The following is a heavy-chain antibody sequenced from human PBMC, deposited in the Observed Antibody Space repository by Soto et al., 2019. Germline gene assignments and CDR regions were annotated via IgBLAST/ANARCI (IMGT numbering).Heavy chain of an antibody. CDR1: GYTFSTYY. J-gene: IGHJ6*03. Sequence: HVQLVQSGAEVKKPGASVKVSCKASGYTFSTYYMHWVRQAPGQGLEWMGMINPSGDSATDAQKFQGRVTMTRDTSTSTVYMELSSLRSEDKAVYYCTRGARVVPTGIMTAPPMDVWGKGTTVTVSS. V-gene: IGHV1-46*03. CDR2: INPSGDSA. D-gene: IGHD2-15*01. CDR3: TRGARVVPTGIMTAPPMDV.